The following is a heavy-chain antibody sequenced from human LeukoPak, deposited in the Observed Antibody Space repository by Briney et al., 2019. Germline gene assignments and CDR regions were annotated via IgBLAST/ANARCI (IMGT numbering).Heavy chain of an antibody. J-gene: IGHJ4*02. CDR1: GYTFTSYY. Sequence: ASVKVSCMASGYTFTSYYMHWVRQAPGQGLEWMGIINPSGGSTSYAQKFQGRVTMTRDTSTSTVYMELSSLRSEDTAVYYCARIAGGIYCSSTSCSKISGGFDYWGQGTLVTVSS. CDR3: ARIAGGIYCSSTSCSKISGGFDY. CDR2: INPSGGST. V-gene: IGHV1-46*01. D-gene: IGHD2-2*01.